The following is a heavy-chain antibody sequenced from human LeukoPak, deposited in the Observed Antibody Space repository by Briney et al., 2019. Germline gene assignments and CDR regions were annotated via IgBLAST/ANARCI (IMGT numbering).Heavy chain of an antibody. CDR3: ASTVVGFFDY. J-gene: IGHJ4*02. V-gene: IGHV4-59*01. D-gene: IGHD4-23*01. Sequence: PSETLSLTCTVSGGSISSYYWSWIRQPPGKGLEWIGYIYYSGSTNYNPSLKSRVTISVDTSKNQSSLKLSSVTAADTAVYYCASTVVGFFDYWGQGTLVTVSS. CDR1: GGSISSYY. CDR2: IYYSGST.